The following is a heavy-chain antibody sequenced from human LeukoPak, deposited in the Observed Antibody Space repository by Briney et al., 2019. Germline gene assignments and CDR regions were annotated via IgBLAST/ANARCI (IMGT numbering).Heavy chain of an antibody. V-gene: IGHV1-2*02. CDR2: INPNSGGT. CDR3: ARECSGGSYYSPGGY. J-gene: IGHJ4*02. Sequence: GASVKVSCKASGYTFTGYYMHWVRQAPGQGLEWMGWINPNSGGTNYAQKFQGRVTMTRDTSISSAYMELSRLRSDDTAVYYCARECSGGSYYSPGGYWGQGTLVTVTS. D-gene: IGHD2-15*01. CDR1: GYTFTGYY.